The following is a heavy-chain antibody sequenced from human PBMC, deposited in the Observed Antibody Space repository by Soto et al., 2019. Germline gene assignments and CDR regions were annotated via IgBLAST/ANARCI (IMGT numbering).Heavy chain of an antibody. CDR1: GFTFSSYW. CDR2: ISTDGSST. V-gene: IGHV3-74*01. CDR3: ARDNNGDYDY. D-gene: IGHD4-17*01. Sequence: EVQLVESGGGLVQPGGSLRLSCAASGFTFSSYWMHWVRQAPGKGLVWVSRISTDGSSTSYADSVKGRFTISRDNAKNTVYLQMNSLRAEDTALYYCARDNNGDYDYWGQGTPVAVSS. J-gene: IGHJ4*02.